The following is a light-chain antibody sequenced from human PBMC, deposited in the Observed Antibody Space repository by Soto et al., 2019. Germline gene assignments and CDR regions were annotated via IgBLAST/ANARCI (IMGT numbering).Light chain of an antibody. V-gene: IGKV3-15*01. CDR1: QSVRDN. CDR3: HQSNNWPYT. Sequence: EIVMTHSPATLSVSPGERATLSCRAGQSVRDNLAWYQQKPGQAPRLLMYGASTRATGIPARFSGSGSGTEFTLTINSLQSEDFALYFCHQSNNWPYTFGQGTKLEI. CDR2: GAS. J-gene: IGKJ2*01.